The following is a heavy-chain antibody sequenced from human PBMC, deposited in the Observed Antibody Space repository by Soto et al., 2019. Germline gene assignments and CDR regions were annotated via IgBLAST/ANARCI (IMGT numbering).Heavy chain of an antibody. CDR3: ARDRKKYSSIGLDV. Sequence: VVSLILSCESSGCTFSAHDISWVRQAPVNGLEWVSHISGSFYTIYYAYSVKCRFTISRDNAKNSLYLQMNSLRAEDTAVYYCARDRKKYSSIGLDVWGQGTTVTVSS. V-gene: IGHV3-11*01. CDR1: GCTFSAHD. CDR2: ISGSFYTI. D-gene: IGHD2-15*01. J-gene: IGHJ6*02.